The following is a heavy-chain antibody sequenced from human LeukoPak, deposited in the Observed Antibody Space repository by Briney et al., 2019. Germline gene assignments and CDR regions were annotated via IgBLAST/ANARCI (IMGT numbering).Heavy chain of an antibody. D-gene: IGHD4-23*01. V-gene: IGHV4-34*01. CDR1: GGSFSGYY. J-gene: IGHJ3*02. Sequence: SETLSLTCAVYGGSFSGYYCSWIRQPPGKGLEWTGEINHSGSTNNNPSLKSQVTIPVDTSKNQFSLKLSSVTAADAAVYYCARYTATVAGRGRFDIWGQGTMVTVSS. CDR2: INHSGST. CDR3: ARYTATVAGRGRFDI.